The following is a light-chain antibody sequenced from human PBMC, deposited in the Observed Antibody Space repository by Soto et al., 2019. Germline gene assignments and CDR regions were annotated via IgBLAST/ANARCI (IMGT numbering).Light chain of an antibody. V-gene: IGKV3-15*01. CDR1: QSVSSN. Sequence: VITQSPATLSVSPGERATLSCRASQSVSSNLAWYQQKPGQAPRLLIYGASTRATGIPARFSGSGSGTEFTLTISSLQSEDFAVYYCQQYNNWHPWTFGQGTKV. J-gene: IGKJ1*01. CDR3: QQYNNWHPWT. CDR2: GAS.